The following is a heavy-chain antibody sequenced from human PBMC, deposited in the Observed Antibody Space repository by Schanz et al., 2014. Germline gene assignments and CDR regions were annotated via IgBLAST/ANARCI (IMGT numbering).Heavy chain of an antibody. CDR1: GFTFFGSFA. Sequence: EVQLLESGGGLVQPGGSLRLSCVASGFTFFGSFAMSWVRQAPGKGLEWVSGMSGSGSTADYADSVKGRFTISRDNSRKTLYLQMNSLRAEDTAVYYCAREFVSWGQGTLVTVSS. V-gene: IGHV3-23*01. CDR2: MSGSGSTA. D-gene: IGHD2-21*01. J-gene: IGHJ1*01. CDR3: AREFVS.